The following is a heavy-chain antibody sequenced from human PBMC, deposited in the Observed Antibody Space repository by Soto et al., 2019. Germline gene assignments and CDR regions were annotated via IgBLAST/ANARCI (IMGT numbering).Heavy chain of an antibody. J-gene: IGHJ4*02. Sequence: QVQLVQSGAEVKKPGASVKVSCKASGYTCTGYYVHWVRQAPGQGLEWMGWISPNSGGTNYAQKCQGWVTMTRDTSISTAYMELSRLRADDTAVYFCARSGKELPSRSWYTDWGQGTLVTVSS. CDR1: GYTCTGYY. CDR2: ISPNSGGT. D-gene: IGHD6-13*01. V-gene: IGHV1-2*04. CDR3: ARSGKELPSRSWYTD.